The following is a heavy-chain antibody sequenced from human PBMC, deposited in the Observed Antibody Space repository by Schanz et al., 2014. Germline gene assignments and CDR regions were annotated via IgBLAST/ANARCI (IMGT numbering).Heavy chain of an antibody. J-gene: IGHJ4*02. CDR3: ARDGDFDY. CDR1: GSTFSDHY. Sequence: VQLVESGGGMVQPGGSLRLSCAASGSTFSDHYMDWVRQAPGKGLEWVAIIWYDGSNKYYADSVKGRFTISRDNSKNTLFLQMSSLRAEDTAVYYCARDGDFDYWGQGTLVTVSS. V-gene: IGHV3-33*08. CDR2: IWYDGSNK.